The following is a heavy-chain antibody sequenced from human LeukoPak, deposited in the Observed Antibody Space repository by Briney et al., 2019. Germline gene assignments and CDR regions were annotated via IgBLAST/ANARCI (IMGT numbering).Heavy chain of an antibody. Sequence: PGGSLRLSCAASGFTFSSYAMSWVRQAPGKGLEWVSAISGSGGSTYYADSVKGRFTISRDNSKNTLYLQMNSLRAEDTAVYYCAIDTNNYYGSGSFDYWGQGTLVTVSS. J-gene: IGHJ4*02. CDR3: AIDTNNYYGSGSFDY. CDR2: ISGSGGST. CDR1: GFTFSSYA. V-gene: IGHV3-23*01. D-gene: IGHD3-10*01.